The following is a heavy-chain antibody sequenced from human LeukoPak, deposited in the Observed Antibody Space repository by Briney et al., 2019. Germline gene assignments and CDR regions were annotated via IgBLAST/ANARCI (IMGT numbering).Heavy chain of an antibody. CDR3: ARHQRYDAFDI. CDR1: GGSFSGYY. CDR2: INHSGST. J-gene: IGHJ3*02. V-gene: IGHV4-34*01. Sequence: SETLSLTCAVCGGSFSGYYWSWIRQPPGKGLEWIGEINHSGSTNYNPSLKSRVTISVDTSKDQFSLKLSSVTAADTAVYYCARHQRYDAFDIWGQGTMVTVSS.